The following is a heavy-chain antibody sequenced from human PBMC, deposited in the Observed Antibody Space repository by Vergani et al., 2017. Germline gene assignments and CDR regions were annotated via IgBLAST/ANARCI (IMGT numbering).Heavy chain of an antibody. J-gene: IGHJ3*02. D-gene: IGHD1-1*01. CDR1: GCSISSGGYY. CDR3: AGESRLSADLVQLPLFDI. V-gene: IGHV4-61*02. CDR2: IYTSGST. Sequence: QVQLQESGPGLVKPSQTLSLTCTVSGCSISSGGYYWSWIRQPAGKGLEWIGRIYTSGSTNYNPSLKCRVTISVDTSKNQFSLKLSSVTAADTAVYYCAGESRLSADLVQLPLFDIWGQGTMVTVSS.